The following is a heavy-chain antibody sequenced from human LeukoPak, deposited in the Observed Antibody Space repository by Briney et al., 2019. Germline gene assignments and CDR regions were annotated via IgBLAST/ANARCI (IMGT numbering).Heavy chain of an antibody. CDR3: AKCLRAGHRPVYTYYYMDV. V-gene: IGHV3-23*01. J-gene: IGHJ6*03. D-gene: IGHD5/OR15-5a*01. Sequence: PGGSLRLSCEFTFSDYAVSWVRQAPGTGLEWVSTISGRGDTTYYAGSVRGRFTVSRDNSKNTVFRQMNSLGADDTALYYCAKCLRAGHRPVYTYYYMDVWGKGTTVTVSS. CDR2: ISGRGDTT. CDR1: TFSDYA.